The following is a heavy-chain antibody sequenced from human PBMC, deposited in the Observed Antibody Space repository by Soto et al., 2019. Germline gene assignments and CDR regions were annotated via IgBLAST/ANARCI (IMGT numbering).Heavy chain of an antibody. CDR3: TRHKGQMLFESAMDV. D-gene: IGHD3-10*01. CDR2: IRSKANSYAT. J-gene: IGHJ6*04. V-gene: IGHV3-73*01. CDR1: GFTFSGSA. Sequence: GGSLRLSCAASGFTFSGSAMHWVRQASGKGLEWVGRIRSKANSYATAYAASVKGSFTISRDDSKNTAYLQMNSLKTEDTAVYYCTRHKGQMLFESAMDVWGKGTTVTVSS.